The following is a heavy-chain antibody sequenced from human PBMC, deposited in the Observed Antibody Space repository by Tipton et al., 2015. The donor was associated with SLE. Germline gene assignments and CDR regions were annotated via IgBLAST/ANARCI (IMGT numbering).Heavy chain of an antibody. J-gene: IGHJ3*02. Sequence: SLRLSCAASGFTVSSNYMSWVRQAPGKGLEWVSVIYSGGSTYYADSVKGRFTISRDNSKNTLYLQMNSLRAEDTAVYYCARDAPGYSYAFDIWGQGTMVTVSS. D-gene: IGHD5-18*01. CDR2: IYSGGST. CDR1: GFTVSSNY. CDR3: ARDAPGYSYAFDI. V-gene: IGHV3-66*02.